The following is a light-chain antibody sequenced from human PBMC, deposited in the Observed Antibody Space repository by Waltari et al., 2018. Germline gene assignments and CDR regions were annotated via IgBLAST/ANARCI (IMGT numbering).Light chain of an antibody. CDR2: ESE. V-gene: IGLV1-51*02. J-gene: IGLJ2*01. CDR3: GTWDNNLNALV. CDR1: TSNIGNNY. Sequence: QSVLTQPPSVSAAPGQKVIISRSGSTSNIGNNYVSWYQQFPGAAPKVFIYESEKRPSGIPDRFSGSKSGTSASLGITGLQTGDEAAYYCGTWDNNLNALVFGGGTKLTVL.